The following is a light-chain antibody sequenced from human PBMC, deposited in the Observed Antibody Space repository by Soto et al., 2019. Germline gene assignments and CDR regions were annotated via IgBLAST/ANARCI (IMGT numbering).Light chain of an antibody. CDR1: QSISTW. CDR2: KAS. J-gene: IGKJ1*01. CDR3: QQYNSDSRT. V-gene: IGKV1-5*03. Sequence: DIQMTQSPSTLSASVGDIVTITCRASQSISTWLAWYQLKPGKAPKLLIYKASSLESGVPSRFSGSGSGTEFTLTISSLQPDDFATYYCQQYNSDSRTFGQGTKVEIK.